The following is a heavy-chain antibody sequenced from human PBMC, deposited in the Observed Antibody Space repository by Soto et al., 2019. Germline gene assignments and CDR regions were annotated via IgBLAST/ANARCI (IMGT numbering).Heavy chain of an antibody. V-gene: IGHV3-30*18. J-gene: IGHJ4*02. CDR3: AKEVRRDGYRLFDY. CDR1: GFTFSSYG. Sequence: PGGSLRLSCAASGFTFSSYGMHWVRQAPGKGLEWVAVISYDGSNKYYADSVKGRFTISRDNSKNTLYLQMNSLRAEDTAVYYCAKEVRRDGYRLFDYWGQGTLVTVSS. CDR2: ISYDGSNK. D-gene: IGHD5-12*01.